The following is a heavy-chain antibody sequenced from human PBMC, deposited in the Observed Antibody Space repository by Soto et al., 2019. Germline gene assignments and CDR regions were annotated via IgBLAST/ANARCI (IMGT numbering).Heavy chain of an antibody. CDR3: ARQGNSRGSDHAAFEC. D-gene: IGHD3-10*01. V-gene: IGHV5-51*01. J-gene: IGHJ4*02. CDR2: IYPGASDI. CDR1: GYTFTTFW. Sequence: PGESLKISCQASGYTFTTFWAAGCPQCPGKGLEWMGVIYPGASDIRYSPSFEGHVTISADKYTNTAYLKWRSLEAADTAIYYCARQGNSRGSDHAAFECWGPGTLVSVSS.